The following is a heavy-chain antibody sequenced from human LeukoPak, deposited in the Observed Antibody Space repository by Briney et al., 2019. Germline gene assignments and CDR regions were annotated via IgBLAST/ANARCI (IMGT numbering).Heavy chain of an antibody. Sequence: TSETLSLTCSVSGGSISSYYWSWIRQPAGKGLEWIGRTYTSGSTNYNPSLKSRVTMSVDTSKNQFSLKLSSVTAADTAVYYCARDLRSGVVPAATRGFDPWGQGTLVTVSS. J-gene: IGHJ5*02. CDR2: TYTSGST. CDR3: ARDLRSGVVPAATRGFDP. CDR1: GGSISSYY. V-gene: IGHV4-4*07. D-gene: IGHD2-2*01.